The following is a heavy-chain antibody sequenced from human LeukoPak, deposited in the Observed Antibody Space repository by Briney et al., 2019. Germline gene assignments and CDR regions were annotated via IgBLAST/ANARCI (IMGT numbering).Heavy chain of an antibody. CDR2: IKQDGSEK. CDR1: GFTFSSYW. Sequence: GGSLRLSCAASGFTFSSYWMSWVRQAPGKGLEWVANIKQDGSEKYYVDSVKGRFTISRDNAKNSLYLQMNSLRAEDTAVYYCARVLGWSSGGPISPWGQGTLVTVSS. V-gene: IGHV3-7*01. J-gene: IGHJ5*02. D-gene: IGHD3-10*01. CDR3: ARVLGWSSGGPISP.